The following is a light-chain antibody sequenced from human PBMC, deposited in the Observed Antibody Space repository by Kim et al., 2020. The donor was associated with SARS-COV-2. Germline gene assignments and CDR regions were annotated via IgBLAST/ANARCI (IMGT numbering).Light chain of an antibody. Sequence: IQMTQSPSTLSASVGDRVTITCRASESVSGWVAWYQQKPGKAPNVLIFDASTLYNGVPSRFSGSGSGTEFTLTISSLQPDDVATYYCQQYRSYSRTFGQGTKVDIK. V-gene: IGKV1-5*01. CDR1: ESVSGW. J-gene: IGKJ1*01. CDR3: QQYRSYSRT. CDR2: DAS.